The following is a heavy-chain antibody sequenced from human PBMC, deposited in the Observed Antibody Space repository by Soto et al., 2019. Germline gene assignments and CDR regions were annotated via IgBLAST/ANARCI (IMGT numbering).Heavy chain of an antibody. CDR2: IWHDGSNE. Sequence: GGSLRLSCAASGFTFREYGMHWVRQAPGKGLEWVAVIWHDGSNEDYADSVKGRFTISRENSKNTLYLQMNSLRAEDAAVYYCAKDLVGSNADYYDYWGQGTLVTVSS. CDR3: AKDLVGSNADYYDY. J-gene: IGHJ4*02. CDR1: GFTFREYG. D-gene: IGHD2-15*01. V-gene: IGHV3-33*06.